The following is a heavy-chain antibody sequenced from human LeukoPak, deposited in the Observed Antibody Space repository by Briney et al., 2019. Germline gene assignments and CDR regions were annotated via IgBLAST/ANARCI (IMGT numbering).Heavy chain of an antibody. Sequence: GGSLRLSCAASGFTFSDYYMSWIRQAPGKGLEWVSYISSSGSTIYYADSVKGRFTISRDNAKNSLYLQMDSLRAEDTAVYYCARTTAMGIGDHYFDYWGQGTLVIVSS. CDR2: ISSSGSTI. V-gene: IGHV3-11*04. D-gene: IGHD5-18*01. CDR1: GFTFSDYY. CDR3: ARTTAMGIGDHYFDY. J-gene: IGHJ4*02.